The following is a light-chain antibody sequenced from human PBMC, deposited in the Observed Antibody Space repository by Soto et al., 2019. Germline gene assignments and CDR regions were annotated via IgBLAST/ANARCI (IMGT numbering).Light chain of an antibody. V-gene: IGLV2-11*01. Sequence: QSALTQPRSVSGSPGQSVTISCTGTSSDVGGYNYVSWYQQHPGKAPKLMIYDVSKRPSGVPDRFSGSKSGNTASLTISGLQADDEADYSCCSYAGSYTHDVCGIGTKLTVL. CDR2: DVS. CDR3: CSYAGSYTHDV. CDR1: SSDVGGYNY. J-gene: IGLJ1*01.